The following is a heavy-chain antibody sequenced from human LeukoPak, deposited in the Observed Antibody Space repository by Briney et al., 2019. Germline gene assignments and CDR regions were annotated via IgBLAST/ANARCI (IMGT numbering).Heavy chain of an antibody. Sequence: GGSLRLSCAASGFTFSSYGMHWVRQAPGKGLEWVAVISYDGSNKYYADSAKGRFTISRDNSKNTLYLQMNSPRAEDTAAYYCAKDGNWARFENWGQGTLVTVSS. D-gene: IGHD7-27*01. V-gene: IGHV3-30*18. CDR3: AKDGNWARFEN. J-gene: IGHJ4*02. CDR1: GFTFSSYG. CDR2: ISYDGSNK.